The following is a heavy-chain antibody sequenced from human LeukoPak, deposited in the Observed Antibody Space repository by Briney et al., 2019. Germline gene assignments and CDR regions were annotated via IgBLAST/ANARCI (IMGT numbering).Heavy chain of an antibody. CDR2: IIPIFGTA. Sequence: ASVKVSCKASGYTFTSYGISWVRQAPGQGLEWMGGIIPIFGTANYAQKFQGRVTITADESTSTAYMELSSLRSEDTAVYYCARGINLVGAKTAFDIWGQGTMVTVSS. CDR1: GYTFTSYG. CDR3: ARGINLVGAKTAFDI. V-gene: IGHV1-69*13. D-gene: IGHD3-16*01. J-gene: IGHJ3*02.